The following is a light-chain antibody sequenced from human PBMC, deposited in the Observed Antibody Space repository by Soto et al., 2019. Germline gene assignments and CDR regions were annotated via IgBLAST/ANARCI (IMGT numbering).Light chain of an antibody. CDR2: GAS. CDR3: QHFGSSPPVT. V-gene: IGKV3-20*01. CDR1: QSVSGSY. Sequence: EIVLTQSPGTLSLSPGESATLSCRASQSVSGSYVAWYQQRPGLAPRLLVYGASRRATGIPDRFRGSGSGTEFTLTISGLEAEDFAVYFCQHFGSSPPVTFGQGTRLEIK. J-gene: IGKJ5*01.